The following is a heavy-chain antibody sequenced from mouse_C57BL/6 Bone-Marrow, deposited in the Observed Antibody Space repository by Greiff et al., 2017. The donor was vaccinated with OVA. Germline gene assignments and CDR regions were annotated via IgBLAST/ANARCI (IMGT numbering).Heavy chain of an antibody. V-gene: IGHV14-4*01. J-gene: IGHJ2*01. D-gene: IGHD1-1*01. Sequence: DVQLQESGAELVRPGASVKLSCTASGFNIKDDYMHWVKQRPEQGLEWIGWIDPENGDTEYASKFQGKATITADTSSNTAYLQLSSLTSEDTAVYYCTTVADYFDYWGQGTTLTVSS. CDR3: TTVADYFDY. CDR1: GFNIKDDY. CDR2: IDPENGDT.